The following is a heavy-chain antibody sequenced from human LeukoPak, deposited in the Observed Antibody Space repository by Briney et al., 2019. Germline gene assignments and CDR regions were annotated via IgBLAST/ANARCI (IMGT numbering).Heavy chain of an antibody. V-gene: IGHV4-4*07. CDR3: ARDKQDYSSGWANDAFDI. CDR2: IYTSGST. Sequence: SETLSLTCTVSGGSISSYYWSWIRQPAGKGLEWIGRIYTSGSTNYNPSLKSRVTMSVDTSKNQFSLKLSSVTAADTAVYYCARDKQDYSSGWANDAFDIWGQGTMVTVSS. CDR1: GGSISSYY. J-gene: IGHJ3*02. D-gene: IGHD6-19*01.